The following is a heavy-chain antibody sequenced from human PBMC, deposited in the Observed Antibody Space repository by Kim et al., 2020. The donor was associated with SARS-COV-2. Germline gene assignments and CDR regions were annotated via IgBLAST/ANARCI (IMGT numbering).Heavy chain of an antibody. D-gene: IGHD1-26*01. CDR2: IDPTHSYT. Sequence: GESLKISCKGSGYSFTSYWISWVRQMPGKGLEWMGRIDPTHSYTNYSPSFQGHVTISADKSISTAYLQWSSLKASDTAMYYCAIPSGSGDAFDIWGQGTMVTVSS. J-gene: IGHJ3*02. CDR3: AIPSGSGDAFDI. CDR1: GYSFTSYW. V-gene: IGHV5-10-1*01.